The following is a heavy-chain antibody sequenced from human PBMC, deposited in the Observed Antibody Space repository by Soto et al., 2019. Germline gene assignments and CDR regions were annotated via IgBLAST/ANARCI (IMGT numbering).Heavy chain of an antibody. Sequence: QVQLVQSGAEVTKPGSSVKVSCKASGGTFSSYTISWVRQAPGQGREWMGRIIPIRVIANYAQKSQGRVTITADKSTSTAYMELSSVRSEDTAVYYCARYNGSSWGIDVWGQGTTVTVSS. CDR3: ARYNGSSWGIDV. CDR1: GGTFSSYT. CDR2: IIPIRVIA. D-gene: IGHD6-13*01. V-gene: IGHV1-69*02. J-gene: IGHJ6*02.